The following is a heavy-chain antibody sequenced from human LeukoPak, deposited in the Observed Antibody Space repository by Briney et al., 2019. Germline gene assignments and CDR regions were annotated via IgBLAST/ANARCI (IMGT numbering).Heavy chain of an antibody. D-gene: IGHD6-6*01. Sequence: PGRSLRLSCAASGFTFSSYGMHWVRQAPGKGLEWVAVISYDGSNKYYADSVKGRFTISRDNAKKSEFLQMNSLRAEDTAVYYCASFAEYTRSSGGYWGQGTQVTVSS. J-gene: IGHJ4*02. CDR1: GFTFSSYG. V-gene: IGHV3-30*03. CDR3: ASFAEYTRSSGGY. CDR2: ISYDGSNK.